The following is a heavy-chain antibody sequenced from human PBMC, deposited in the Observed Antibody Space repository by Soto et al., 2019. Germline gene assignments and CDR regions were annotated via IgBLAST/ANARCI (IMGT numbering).Heavy chain of an antibody. CDR1: GFTFSSYS. J-gene: IGHJ4*02. V-gene: IGHV3-48*02. D-gene: IGHD6-6*01. CDR3: ARATAARHFDY. CDR2: IGGSTSTK. Sequence: PGGSLRLSCAASGFTFSSYSMNWVRQAPGKGLEWVSYIGGSTSTKYYADSVKGRFTISRDNAKNSLYLQMNSLRDDDTAVYYCARATAARHFDYWRQGTLVTVSS.